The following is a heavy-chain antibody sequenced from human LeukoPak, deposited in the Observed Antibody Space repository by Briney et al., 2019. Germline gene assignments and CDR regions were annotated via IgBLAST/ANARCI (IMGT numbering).Heavy chain of an antibody. D-gene: IGHD6-6*01. J-gene: IGHJ3*01. Sequence: SETLSLTCAAYDGPFTGYFWSWIRQPPGKGLEWIGEINHGGSINYNPSLKSRVTISRDTSKNQFSLNLYSVTAADTAVYYCAKVYSSSSRDSFDVWGPGTMVTVSS. V-gene: IGHV4-34*01. CDR2: INHGGSI. CDR3: AKVYSSSSRDSFDV. CDR1: DGPFTGYF.